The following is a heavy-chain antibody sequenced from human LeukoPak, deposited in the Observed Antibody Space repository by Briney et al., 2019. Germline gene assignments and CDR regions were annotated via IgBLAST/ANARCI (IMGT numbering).Heavy chain of an antibody. CDR3: ARFETVAAKPLEY. D-gene: IGHD6-19*01. Sequence: GGSLRLSFAASGFTFSSYAMSWVRQAPGKGLEWVSAISGSGGSTYYADSVKGRFTISRDNARNSLYLQMNSLRAEDTAVYYCARFETVAAKPLEYWGQGTLVTVSS. J-gene: IGHJ4*02. CDR1: GFTFSSYA. CDR2: ISGSGGST. V-gene: IGHV3-23*01.